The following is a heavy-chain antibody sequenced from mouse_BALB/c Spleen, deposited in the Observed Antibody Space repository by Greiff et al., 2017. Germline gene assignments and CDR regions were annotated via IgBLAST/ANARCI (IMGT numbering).Heavy chain of an antibody. Sequence: EVKVEESGPGLVKPSQSLSLTCTVTGYSITSDYAWNWIRQFPGNKLEWMGYISYSGSTSYNPSLKSRISITRDTSKNQFFLQLNSVTTEDTATYYCARGLGYPFAYWGQGTLVTVSA. D-gene: IGHD2-2*01. V-gene: IGHV3-2*02. CDR2: ISYSGST. J-gene: IGHJ3*01. CDR1: GYSITSDYA. CDR3: ARGLGYPFAY.